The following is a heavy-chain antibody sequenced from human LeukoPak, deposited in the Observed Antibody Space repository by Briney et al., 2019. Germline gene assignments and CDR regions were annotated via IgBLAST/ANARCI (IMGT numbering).Heavy chain of an antibody. V-gene: IGHV4-34*01. D-gene: IGHD1-7*01. CDR1: GGSFSGYH. Sequence: SETLSLTCAVYGGSFSGYHWSWIRQPPGKGLEWIGEINHSGSTNYNPSLKSRVTISVDTSKNQFSLKMSSVTAADTAVYYCARVDWNSKYDAFDIWGQGTMVTVSS. CDR3: ARVDWNSKYDAFDI. CDR2: INHSGST. J-gene: IGHJ3*02.